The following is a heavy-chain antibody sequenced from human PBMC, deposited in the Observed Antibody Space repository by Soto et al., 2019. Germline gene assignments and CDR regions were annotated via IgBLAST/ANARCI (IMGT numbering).Heavy chain of an antibody. CDR3: ARGPNSYYYGSVSRY. Sequence: SETLSLTCAVYGGSFSGYYWSWIRQPPGKGLEWIGEINHSGSTNYNPSLKSRVTISVDTSKNQFSLKLSSVTAADTAVYYCARGPNSYYYGSVSRYWGQGTLVTVSS. CDR1: GGSFSGYY. J-gene: IGHJ4*02. V-gene: IGHV4-34*01. D-gene: IGHD3-10*01. CDR2: INHSGST.